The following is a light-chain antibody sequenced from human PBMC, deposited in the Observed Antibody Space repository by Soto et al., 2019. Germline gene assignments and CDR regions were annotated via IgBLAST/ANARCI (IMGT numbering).Light chain of an antibody. CDR1: QSVSSSY. CDR2: GAS. Sequence: EIVLTQSPGTLSLSPGERATLSCRASQSVSSSYLAWYQQKPGQAPRLRIYGASSRATGIPDRFSGSGSGTDFTLTISRLEPEDFVVYYCQQYGSSPYTVGQGTKLEIK. V-gene: IGKV3-20*01. J-gene: IGKJ2*01. CDR3: QQYGSSPYT.